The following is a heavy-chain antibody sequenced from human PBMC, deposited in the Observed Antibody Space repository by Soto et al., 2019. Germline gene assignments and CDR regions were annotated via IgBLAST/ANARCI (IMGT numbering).Heavy chain of an antibody. J-gene: IGHJ4*02. D-gene: IGHD2-21*02. CDR3: APKGPEDCPLDY. CDR1: GFSLSTSGVG. Sequence: QITLKESGPTLVRPTQTLTLTCAFSGFSLSTSGVGVGWIRPPPGKALAWLAVIYWDDSKHSSPSLRSRLTITKDTTKNPVTLAMTNMDPMDTGTYYCAPKGPEDCPLDYCGQGTLATVSS. V-gene: IGHV2-5*02. CDR2: IYWDDSK.